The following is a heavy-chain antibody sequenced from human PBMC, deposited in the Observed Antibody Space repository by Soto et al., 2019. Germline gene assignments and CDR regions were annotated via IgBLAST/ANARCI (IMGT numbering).Heavy chain of an antibody. D-gene: IGHD6-13*01. J-gene: IGHJ4*02. CDR1: SVSNAW. CDR2: IKSKTDGGTT. Sequence: SVSNAWMNWVRQAPGKGLAWVGRIKSKTDGGTTDYAAPVKGRFTISRDDSKNTLYLQMNSLKTEDTAVYYCTTDTQHVDYWGQGTLVTVSS. CDR3: TTDTQHVDY. V-gene: IGHV3-15*07.